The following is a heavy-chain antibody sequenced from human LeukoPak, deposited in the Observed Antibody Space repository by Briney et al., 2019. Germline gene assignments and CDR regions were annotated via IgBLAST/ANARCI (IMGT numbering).Heavy chain of an antibody. CDR2: ISGSGGST. CDR3: AKDGGHYDILTGYIQYYYYYYMDV. V-gene: IGHV3-23*01. J-gene: IGHJ6*03. Sequence: GGSLRLSCAASGFTFSSYAMSWVRQAPGKGLEWVSAISGSGGSTYYADSVKGRFTISRDNSKNTLYLQMNSLRAEDTAVYYCAKDGGHYDILTGYIQYYYYYYMDVWGKGTTVTASS. CDR1: GFTFSSYA. D-gene: IGHD3-9*01.